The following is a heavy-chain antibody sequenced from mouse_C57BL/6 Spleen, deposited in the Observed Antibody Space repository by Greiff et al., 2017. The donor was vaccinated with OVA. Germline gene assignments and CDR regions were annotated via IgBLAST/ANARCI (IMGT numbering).Heavy chain of an antibody. J-gene: IGHJ2*01. D-gene: IGHD2-3*01. V-gene: IGHV14-2*01. CDR2: IDPEDGDT. Sequence: VQLQQSGAELVKPGASVKLSCTASGFNIKDYYMHWVKQRTEQGLEWIGRIDPEDGDTKYAPKFPGKAPITADPSSNTADLQLSSLTSEDTAVYYCARELYAGYFDYWGQGTTLTVSS. CDR1: GFNIKDYY. CDR3: ARELYAGYFDY.